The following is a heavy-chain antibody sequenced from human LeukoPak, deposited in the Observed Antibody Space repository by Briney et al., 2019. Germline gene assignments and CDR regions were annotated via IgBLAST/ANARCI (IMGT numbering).Heavy chain of an antibody. CDR1: GFTFSSYA. D-gene: IGHD6-6*01. Sequence: GGSLRLSCAASGFTFSSYAMSWVRQAPGKGLEWVSAISGSGGSTYYADSVKGRFTISRDNSKNTLYLQMNSLRAEDTAIYYCAKRFWQLVSPLDYWGQGTLVTVSS. CDR3: AKRFWQLVSPLDY. V-gene: IGHV3-23*01. CDR2: ISGSGGST. J-gene: IGHJ4*02.